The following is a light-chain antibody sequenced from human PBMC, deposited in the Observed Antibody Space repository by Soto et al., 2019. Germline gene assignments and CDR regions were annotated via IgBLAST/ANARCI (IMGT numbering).Light chain of an antibody. CDR1: QSVSTL. J-gene: IGKJ1*01. V-gene: IGKV1-5*03. CDR3: QQYNRYSPWA. CDR2: KAS. Sequence: DVQMTQSPSTLSASVGERVTITCRASQSVSTLLAWYQQKPGKAPKLLIYKASSLESGVPSRFSGSGSGTEFTLTISSLQPDDLATYYCQQYNRYSPWAFGQGTKVEIK.